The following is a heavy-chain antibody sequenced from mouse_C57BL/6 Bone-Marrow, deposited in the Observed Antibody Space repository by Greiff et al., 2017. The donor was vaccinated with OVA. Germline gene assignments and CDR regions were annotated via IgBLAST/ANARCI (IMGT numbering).Heavy chain of an antibody. J-gene: IGHJ3*01. V-gene: IGHV1-5*01. CDR3: TYHYGSSSWFAY. Sequence: EVQLQQSGTVLARPGASVKMSCKTSGYTFTSYWMHWVKQRPGQGLEWIGAIYPGNSDNSYNQKFKGKAKLTAVTSASTAYMELSSLTNEDSAVYYCTYHYGSSSWFAYWGQGTLVTVSA. D-gene: IGHD1-1*01. CDR1: GYTFTSYW. CDR2: IYPGNSDN.